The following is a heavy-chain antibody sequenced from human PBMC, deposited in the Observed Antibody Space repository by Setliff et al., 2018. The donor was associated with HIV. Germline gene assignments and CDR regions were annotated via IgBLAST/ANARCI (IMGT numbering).Heavy chain of an antibody. D-gene: IGHD3-16*02. CDR2: FIPILGKV. CDR1: GISFSSYP. Sequence: SVKVSCKASGISFSSYPISWVRQAPGQGLGWMGVFIPILGKVHYAQKFQGRVTITADESTSTVYMCLSSLKSEDTAVYYCARGGAVELWFRYFDFWGQGTLVTVSS. J-gene: IGHJ4*02. CDR3: ARGGAVELWFRYFDF. V-gene: IGHV1-69*10.